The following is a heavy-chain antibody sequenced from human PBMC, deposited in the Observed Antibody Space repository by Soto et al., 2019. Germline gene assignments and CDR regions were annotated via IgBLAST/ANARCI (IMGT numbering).Heavy chain of an antibody. V-gene: IGHV3-23*01. CDR3: AKDLGYYYDSSGYYPYWDYYYGMDV. J-gene: IGHJ6*02. D-gene: IGHD3-22*01. CDR1: GFTFSSYA. Sequence: PGGSLRLSCAASGFTFSSYAMSWVRQAPGKGLEWVSAISGSGGSTYYADSVKGRFTISRDNSKNTLYLQMNSLRAEDTAVYYCAKDLGYYYDSSGYYPYWDYYYGMDVWGQGTTVTVSS. CDR2: ISGSGGST.